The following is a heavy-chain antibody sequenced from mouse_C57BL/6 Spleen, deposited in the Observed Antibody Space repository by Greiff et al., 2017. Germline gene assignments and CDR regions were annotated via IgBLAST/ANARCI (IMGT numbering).Heavy chain of an antibody. V-gene: IGHV1-72*01. CDR3: ASTLYYDYDDAFAY. J-gene: IGHJ3*01. CDR1: GYTFTSYW. Sequence: QVQLQQPGAELVKPGASVKLSCTASGYTFTSYWMHWVKQRPGRGLEWIGRIDPNSGGTTYNEKFKSKATLTVDKPSSTAYMQLSSLPYEDSAFYYGASTLYYDYDDAFAYWGQGTLVTVSA. D-gene: IGHD2-4*01. CDR2: IDPNSGGT.